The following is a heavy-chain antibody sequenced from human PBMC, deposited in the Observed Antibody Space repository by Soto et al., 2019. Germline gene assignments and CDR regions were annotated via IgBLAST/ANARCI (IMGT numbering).Heavy chain of an antibody. D-gene: IGHD3-9*01. CDR3: AGSGDILTGYFLYSFDY. V-gene: IGHV1-8*01. CDR2: MNPNSGNT. Sequence: QVQLVQSGAEVKKPGASVKVSCKASGYTFTSYDINWVRQATGQGLEWMGWMNPNSGNTGYAQKFQGRVTMTRNTSISTAYRELGSLRSEDTAVYYCAGSGDILTGYFLYSFDYWGQGTLVTVSS. J-gene: IGHJ4*02. CDR1: GYTFTSYD.